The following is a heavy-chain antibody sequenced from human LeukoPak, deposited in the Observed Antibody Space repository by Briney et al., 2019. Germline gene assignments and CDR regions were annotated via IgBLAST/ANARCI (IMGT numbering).Heavy chain of an antibody. CDR3: AKDSRRNWNYFPLPNY. Sequence: PGGSLRLSCAASGFTFSSYGMHWVRQAPGKGLEWVAFIRYDGSSKYYADSVKGRFTISRDNSKNTLYLQMNSLRAEDTAVYYCAKDSRRNWNYFPLPNYWGQGTLVTVSS. CDR1: GFTFSSYG. V-gene: IGHV3-30*02. J-gene: IGHJ4*02. D-gene: IGHD1-7*01. CDR2: IRYDGSSK.